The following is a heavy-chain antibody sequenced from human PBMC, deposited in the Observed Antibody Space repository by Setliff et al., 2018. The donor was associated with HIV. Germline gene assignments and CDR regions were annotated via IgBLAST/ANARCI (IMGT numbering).Heavy chain of an antibody. D-gene: IGHD3-22*01. CDR1: GGSISSSSYF. CDR2: MHYSGTT. Sequence: SETLSLTCTVSGGSISSSSYFWGWIRQPPGKGLEWIGSMHYSGTTYYNLSLKSRVTISVDTSKNQFSLKLRSVTAADTAVYYCARDMTYFYDTSGSLGWFDPWGQGTLVTV. CDR3: ARDMTYFYDTSGSLGWFDP. J-gene: IGHJ5*02. V-gene: IGHV4-39*07.